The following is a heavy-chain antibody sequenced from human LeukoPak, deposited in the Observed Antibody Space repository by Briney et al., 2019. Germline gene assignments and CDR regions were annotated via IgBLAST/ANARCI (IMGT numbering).Heavy chain of an antibody. Sequence: ASVKVSCKASGYTFTSYGISWVRQAPGQGLEWMGWISAYNGNTNYAQKLQGRVTMTTDTSTSTAYMELSSLRSEDTAVYYCARDQSVPLRGYSYGCDYWGQGTLVTVSS. CDR1: GYTFTSYG. J-gene: IGHJ4*02. CDR3: ARDQSVPLRGYSYGCDY. V-gene: IGHV1-18*01. D-gene: IGHD5-18*01. CDR2: ISAYNGNT.